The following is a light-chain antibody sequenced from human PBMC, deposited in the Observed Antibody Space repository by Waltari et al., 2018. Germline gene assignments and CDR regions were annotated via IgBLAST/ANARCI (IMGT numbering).Light chain of an antibody. Sequence: QSVLTQPPSVSAAPGQKVTISCSGSSSNIGNNPVSWYQQLPGTAPKLLIYDNNERPSGIPDRFSASRSGTSATLGITGLQTGDEANYYCGTWDSSLSIWVFGGGTKVTVL. V-gene: IGLV1-51*01. CDR1: SSNIGNNP. J-gene: IGLJ3*02. CDR3: GTWDSSLSIWV. CDR2: DNN.